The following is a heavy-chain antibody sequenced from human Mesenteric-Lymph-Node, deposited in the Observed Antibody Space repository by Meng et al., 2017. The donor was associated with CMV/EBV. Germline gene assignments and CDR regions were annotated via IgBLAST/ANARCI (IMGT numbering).Heavy chain of an antibody. CDR2: IYSGGST. Sequence: SCAASGFTFSSYAMNWVRQAPGKGLEWVSVIYSGGSTYYADPVKGRFTISRDKSKNTLYLQMDSLRVEDTAVYYCARDRVAGTWGYYYYGMDVWGQGTTVTVSS. CDR1: GFTFSSYA. CDR3: ARDRVAGTWGYYYYGMDV. J-gene: IGHJ6*02. V-gene: IGHV3-53*01. D-gene: IGHD6-19*01.